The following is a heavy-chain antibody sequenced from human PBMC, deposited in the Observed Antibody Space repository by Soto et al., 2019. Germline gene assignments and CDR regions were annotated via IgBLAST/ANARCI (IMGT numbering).Heavy chain of an antibody. J-gene: IGHJ4*02. CDR2: ISSSSSTI. D-gene: IGHD6-19*01. CDR1: GFTFSSYS. V-gene: IGHV3-48*01. Sequence: EVQLVESGGGLVQPGGSLRLSCAASGFTFSSYSMNWVRQAPGKGLEWVSYISSSSSTIYYADSVKGRFTISRDNAKNSLYLQMNILRAEDTAVYYCARVYGIAVAGTLDYWGQGTLVTVSS. CDR3: ARVYGIAVAGTLDY.